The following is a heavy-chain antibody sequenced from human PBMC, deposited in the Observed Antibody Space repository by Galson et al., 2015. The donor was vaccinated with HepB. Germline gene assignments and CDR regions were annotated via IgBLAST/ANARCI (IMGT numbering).Heavy chain of an antibody. J-gene: IGHJ4*02. V-gene: IGHV3-74*01. CDR3: ARGGYNSGYGPKDY. Sequence: SLRLSCAASGFTFSSYWMHWVRQAPGKGLVWVSRINSDGTGTSYADSVKGRFTISRDNAKNTLYLQMNSLRGEDTAVYYCARGGYNSGYGPKDYWDQGTLVTVSS. D-gene: IGHD5-18*01. CDR2: INSDGTGT. CDR1: GFTFSSYW.